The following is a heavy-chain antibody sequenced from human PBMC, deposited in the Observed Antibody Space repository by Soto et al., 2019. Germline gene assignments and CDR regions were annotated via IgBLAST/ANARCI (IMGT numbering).Heavy chain of an antibody. CDR1: GGSISSGGYS. Sequence: QLQLQESGSGLVKPSQTLSLTCAVSGGSISSGGYSWSWIRQPPGKGLEWIGYIYHSGSTYYNPSLKSRVTISVDRSKNQFSLKLSSVTAADTAVYYCASNMVDYYDSSAGGMDVWGQGTTVTVSS. CDR3: ASNMVDYYDSSAGGMDV. CDR2: IYHSGST. J-gene: IGHJ6*02. D-gene: IGHD3-22*01. V-gene: IGHV4-30-2*01.